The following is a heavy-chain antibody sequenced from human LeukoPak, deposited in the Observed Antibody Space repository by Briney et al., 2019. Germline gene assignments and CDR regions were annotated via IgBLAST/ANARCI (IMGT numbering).Heavy chain of an antibody. CDR3: ARPRYCSGGSCYPGRFYYYGMDV. D-gene: IGHD2-15*01. Sequence: SETLSLTCTVSGGSISSYYWSWLRQPPGKGLEWIGYIYYSGSTNYNPSLKSRVTISVDTSKNQFSLKLSSVTAADTAVYYCARPRYCSGGSCYPGRFYYYGMDVWGQGTTVTVSS. CDR2: IYYSGST. J-gene: IGHJ6*02. V-gene: IGHV4-59*12. CDR1: GGSISSYY.